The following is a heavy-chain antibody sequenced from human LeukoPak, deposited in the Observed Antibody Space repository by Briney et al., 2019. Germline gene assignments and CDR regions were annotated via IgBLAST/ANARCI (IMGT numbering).Heavy chain of an antibody. CDR2: ISWNSGSI. CDR1: GFTFSSYA. V-gene: IGHV3-9*01. D-gene: IGHD1-1*01. Sequence: PGGSLRLSCAASGFTFSSYAMHCVRQAPGKGLEWVSGISWNSGSIGYAASVTGRFTISRDNAKNSLYLQMNSLRAEDTALYYCAKVPNWNDAGGPFDYWGQGTLVTVSS. J-gene: IGHJ4*02. CDR3: AKVPNWNDAGGPFDY.